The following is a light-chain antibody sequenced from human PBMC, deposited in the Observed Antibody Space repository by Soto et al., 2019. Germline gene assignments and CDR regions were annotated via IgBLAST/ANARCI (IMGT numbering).Light chain of an antibody. J-gene: IGLJ1*01. CDR3: CSYAGGYTYV. CDR2: NDH. CDR1: NSNIGADFG. V-gene: IGLV1-40*01. Sequence: QSVLTQPPSVSGAPGLRVTIACTGSNSNIGADFGVHWYRHLPGTAPKLLIFNDHNRPSGVPDRFSGSKSGTSASLAITGLQAEDEADYYCCSYAGGYTYVFGTGTKVTVL.